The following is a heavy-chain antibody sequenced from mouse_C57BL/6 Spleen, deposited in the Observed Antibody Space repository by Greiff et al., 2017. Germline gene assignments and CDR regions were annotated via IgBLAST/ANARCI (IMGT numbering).Heavy chain of an antibody. CDR2: IRDGGSYP. CDR3: ARAPYYYGSTHGYFDV. V-gene: IGHV5-4*01. D-gene: IGHD1-1*01. CDR1: GFTFSSYA. Sequence: DVQLVESGGGLVKPGGSLKLSCAASGFTFSSYAMSWVRQTPEKRLEWVATIRDGGSYPYYPDNVKGRCTISSDNAKNKMYLQMRHLNSEDTAMYYCARAPYYYGSTHGYFDVWGTGTTVTVAS. J-gene: IGHJ1*03.